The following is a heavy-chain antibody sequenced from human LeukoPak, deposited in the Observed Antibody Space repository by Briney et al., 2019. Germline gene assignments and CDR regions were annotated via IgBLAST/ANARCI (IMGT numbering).Heavy chain of an antibody. V-gene: IGHV5-51*01. J-gene: IGHJ6*03. CDR2: IYPGDSDT. D-gene: IGHD3-22*01. CDR3: ARIKTYYYDSSGYYDRYYMDV. CDR1: GFTFSTYS. Sequence: GESLKISCKGSGFTFSTYSFAWVRQMPGKGLEWMGIIYPGDSDTRYSPSFQGQVTISADKSISTAYLQWSSLKASDTAMYYCARIKTYYYDSSGYYDRYYMDVWGKGTTVTVSS.